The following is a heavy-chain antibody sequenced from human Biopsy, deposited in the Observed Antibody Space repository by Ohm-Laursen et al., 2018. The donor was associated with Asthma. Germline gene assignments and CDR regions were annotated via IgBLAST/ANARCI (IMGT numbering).Heavy chain of an antibody. Sequence: PSQTLSLTCTVSGGSISSSSYYWGWIRQPPGKGLEWIGSIYYSGSPYYNPSLKSRVTIFVATSKNQFFLKLSSVTAADMAVYYYARRITIFGVVAYFDYWGQGTLVTVSS. V-gene: IGHV4-39*01. CDR1: GGSISSSSYY. J-gene: IGHJ4*02. CDR3: ARRITIFGVVAYFDY. CDR2: IYYSGSP. D-gene: IGHD3-3*01.